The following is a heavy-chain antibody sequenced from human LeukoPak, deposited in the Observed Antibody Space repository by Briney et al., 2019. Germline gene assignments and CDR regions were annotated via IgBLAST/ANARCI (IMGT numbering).Heavy chain of an antibody. Sequence: SETLSLTCTVSGGSIRSRFWIWIRQPPGKGLEWIGYIYYNGSTKYNPSLKSRVTISVDTSKNQFSLKLSSVTAADTAVYYCARHGYSGSYSYDAFDIWGQGTMVTVSS. CDR1: GGSIRSRF. J-gene: IGHJ3*02. V-gene: IGHV4-59*08. CDR3: ARHGYSGSYSYDAFDI. CDR2: IYYNGST. D-gene: IGHD1-26*01.